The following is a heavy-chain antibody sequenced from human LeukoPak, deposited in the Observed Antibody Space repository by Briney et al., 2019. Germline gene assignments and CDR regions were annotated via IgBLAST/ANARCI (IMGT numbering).Heavy chain of an antibody. Sequence: GGSLRLSCAASGFTFSSYAMSWVRQAPGKGLEWVSAISGSGGSINYADSVKGRFTISRDNSKNTLYLQMNSLRAEDTAVYYCAKDTTRYFDYWGQGTLVTVSS. J-gene: IGHJ4*02. D-gene: IGHD1-14*01. CDR3: AKDTTRYFDY. CDR1: GFTFSSYA. V-gene: IGHV3-23*01. CDR2: ISGSGGSI.